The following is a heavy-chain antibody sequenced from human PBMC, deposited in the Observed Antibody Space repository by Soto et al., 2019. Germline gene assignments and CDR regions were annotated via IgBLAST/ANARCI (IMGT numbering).Heavy chain of an antibody. CDR1: GASISSGDYY. D-gene: IGHD6-19*01. Sequence: SETLCLTCTFSGASISSGDYYWSWIRQPPGKGLEWIGYIYYSGSTYFNPSLKSRVNISVDTSKNQFSLKLSSVTSPDTAGQYCVRKGIAVAGTLDWFGPWSQGTLVTVSS. CDR2: IYYSGST. V-gene: IGHV4-30-4*01. J-gene: IGHJ5*02. CDR3: VRKGIAVAGTLDWFGP.